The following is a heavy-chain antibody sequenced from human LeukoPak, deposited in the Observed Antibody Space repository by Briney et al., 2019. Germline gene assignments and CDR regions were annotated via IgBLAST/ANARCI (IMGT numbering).Heavy chain of an antibody. CDR2: TNRDGSST. D-gene: IGHD3-3*01. CDR3: ARDSVEWYIFDY. CDR1: GFTFSSYW. Sequence: PGGSLRLSCAASGFTFSSYWMHWVRQAPGKGPVWVARTNRDGSSTAYADSVKGRSTISKDNAKYTLYLLMNSLRAEDTAVYYCARDSVEWYIFDYWGQGTLVTVSS. V-gene: IGHV3-74*01. J-gene: IGHJ4*02.